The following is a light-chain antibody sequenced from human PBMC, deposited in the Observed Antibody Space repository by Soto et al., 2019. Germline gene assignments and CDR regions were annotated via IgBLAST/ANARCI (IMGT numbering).Light chain of an antibody. V-gene: IGKV3-20*01. Sequence: EIGLTTSAATLSLSPGERATLPCGASASVSSSYFAWYQQQPAQAPSRLIYCAASRATGIPARFSGSGCATDFTPITSRMEHADVVVYYCQQYGSTPWTFGQGTKVDIK. CDR2: CAA. J-gene: IGKJ1*01. CDR1: ASVSSSY. CDR3: QQYGSTPWT.